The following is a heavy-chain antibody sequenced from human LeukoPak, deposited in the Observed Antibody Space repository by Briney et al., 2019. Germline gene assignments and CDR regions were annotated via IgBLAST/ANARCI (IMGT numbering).Heavy chain of an antibody. D-gene: IGHD1-26*01. Sequence: GGSLRLSCAASGFIFSSYWMTWVRQAPGKAPEWVANIKQDGSEKYYVDSVKGRFTISRDNAKNSLYLQMNSLRAEDTAVYYCARDKIVGATTLDYWGQGTLVTVSS. CDR2: IKQDGSEK. CDR3: ARDKIVGATTLDY. V-gene: IGHV3-7*03. CDR1: GFIFSSYW. J-gene: IGHJ4*02.